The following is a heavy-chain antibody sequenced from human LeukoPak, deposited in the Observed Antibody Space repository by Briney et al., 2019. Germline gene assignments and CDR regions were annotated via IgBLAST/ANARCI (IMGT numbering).Heavy chain of an antibody. CDR3: ARSIRYNCTNGVCSRLSYYYYMDV. CDR1: GGSISSYY. CDR2: IYNIGST. D-gene: IGHD2-8*01. V-gene: IGHV4-59*01. Sequence: SETLSLTCTVSGGSISSYYWSWSRHPPGKGLGWVGYIYNIGSTNYNHSLKSRVTISVDTSKSQSTLKLSSVTGADTAVYYCARSIRYNCTNGVCSRLSYYYYMDVWGKGTTVTLSS. J-gene: IGHJ6*03.